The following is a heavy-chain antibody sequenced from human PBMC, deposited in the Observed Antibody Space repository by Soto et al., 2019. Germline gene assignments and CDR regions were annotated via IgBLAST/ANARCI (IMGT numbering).Heavy chain of an antibody. CDR3: AGATYYYDSSGYHTLDY. J-gene: IGHJ4*02. D-gene: IGHD3-22*01. CDR2: FDPEDGET. V-gene: IGHV1-24*01. Sequence: ASVKVSCKVSGYTLTELSMHWVRQAPGKGLEWMGGFDPEDGETIYAQKFQGRVTMTEDTSTDTAYMELSSLRSEDTAVYYCAGATYYYDSSGYHTLDYWGQGTLVTVSS. CDR1: GYTLTELS.